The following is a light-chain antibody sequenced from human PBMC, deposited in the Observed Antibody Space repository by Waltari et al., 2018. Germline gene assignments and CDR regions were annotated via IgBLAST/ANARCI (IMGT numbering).Light chain of an antibody. J-gene: IGKJ4*01. V-gene: IGKV1-9*01. CDR1: QDITSF. Sequence: DIQLTQSPSFLSASVGDRVTITCRASQDITSFLAWYQQKPGNVPKLLIFAASTLQGGVPSRFSGSGSGTEFTLTISSLLPEDFATYYCQQLKNSPLTFGGGTKVEIK. CDR3: QQLKNSPLT. CDR2: AAS.